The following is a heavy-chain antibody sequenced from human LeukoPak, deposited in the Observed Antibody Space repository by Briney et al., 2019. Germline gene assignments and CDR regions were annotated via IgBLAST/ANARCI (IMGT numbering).Heavy chain of an antibody. J-gene: IGHJ6*02. CDR2: IIPIFGTA. D-gene: IGHD2-2*01. V-gene: IGHV1-69*13. CDR3: ARVTYDIVVVPAAMPFEAPGYYYYYYGMDV. Sequence: SVKVSCKASGGTFSSYSISWVRQAPGQGLEWMGGIIPIFGTANYAQKFQGRVTITADESTSTAYMELSSLRSEDTAVYYCARVTYDIVVVPAAMPFEAPGYYYYYYGMDVWGQGTTVTVSS. CDR1: GGTFSSYS.